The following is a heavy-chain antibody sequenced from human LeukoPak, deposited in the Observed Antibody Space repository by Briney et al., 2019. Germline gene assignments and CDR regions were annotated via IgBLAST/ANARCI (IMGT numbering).Heavy chain of an antibody. Sequence: GASVKVSCKASGYTFTGYYMHWVRQAPGQGLEWMGWINPNSGGTNYAQKFQGRVTMTRDTSISTAYMELSRLRSDDTAVYYCARTPPRCVVGATLYYYYYMDVWGKGTTVTISS. D-gene: IGHD1-26*01. CDR1: GYTFTGYY. J-gene: IGHJ6*03. CDR2: INPNSGGT. CDR3: ARTPPRCVVGATLYYYYYMDV. V-gene: IGHV1-2*02.